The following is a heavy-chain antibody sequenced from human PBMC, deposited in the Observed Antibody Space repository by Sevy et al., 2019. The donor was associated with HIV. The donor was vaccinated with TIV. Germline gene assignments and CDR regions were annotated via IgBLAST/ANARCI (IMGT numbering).Heavy chain of an antibody. CDR3: TTGFYYYDSSGYYY. CDR1: GFTFSNAW. CDR2: IKSKTDGGTT. V-gene: IGHV3-15*01. Sequence: GGSLRLSCAASGFTFSNAWMSWVRQAPGKGLEWVGRIKSKTDGGTTDYAAPVKGRFTISRDDSKNTLYLQMNSLKTEETAVYYCTTGFYYYDSSGYYYWGQGTLVTVSS. D-gene: IGHD3-22*01. J-gene: IGHJ4*02.